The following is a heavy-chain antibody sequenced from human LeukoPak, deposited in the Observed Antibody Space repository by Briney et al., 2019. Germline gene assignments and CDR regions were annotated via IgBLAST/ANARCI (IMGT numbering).Heavy chain of an antibody. J-gene: IGHJ4*02. Sequence: GASVKVSCKASGGTFSSYAISWVRQAPGQGLEWMGGIIPIFGTANYAQKFQGRVTITADKSTSAAYMELSSLRSEDTAVYYCARAQWLGFDYWGQGTLVTVSS. CDR2: IIPIFGTA. CDR3: ARAQWLGFDY. CDR1: GGTFSSYA. V-gene: IGHV1-69*06. D-gene: IGHD6-19*01.